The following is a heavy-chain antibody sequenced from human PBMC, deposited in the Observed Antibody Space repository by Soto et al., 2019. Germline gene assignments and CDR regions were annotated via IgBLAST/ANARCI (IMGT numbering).Heavy chain of an antibody. CDR1: GFTFSNYW. CDR2: IKNDGSET. J-gene: IGHJ4*02. CDR3: TTDYSNSWYFPFDY. D-gene: IGHD4-4*01. Sequence: PGGSLRLSCAASGFTFSNYWMSWVRQAPGKGLEWVANIKNDGSETYYVDSVKGRFTISRDNAKNSLYLQMNSLRADDTAVYYCTTDYSNSWYFPFDYWGQGTLVTVS. V-gene: IGHV3-7*04.